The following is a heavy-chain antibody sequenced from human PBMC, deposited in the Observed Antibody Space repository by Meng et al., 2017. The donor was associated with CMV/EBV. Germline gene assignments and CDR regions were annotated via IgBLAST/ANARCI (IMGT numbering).Heavy chain of an antibody. CDR3: ALEGSYGSDNWFDP. CDR2: INPNSGGT. D-gene: IGHD5-18*01. CDR1: GYTFTGYY. Sequence: KAYGYTFTGYYMHWVRQAAGQGLEWMGWINPNSGGTNYAQKFQGRVTMTREKSISTAYMELPRLRYDDTAVYYCALEGSYGSDNWFDPWGQGTLVTVSS. V-gene: IGHV1-2*02. J-gene: IGHJ5*02.